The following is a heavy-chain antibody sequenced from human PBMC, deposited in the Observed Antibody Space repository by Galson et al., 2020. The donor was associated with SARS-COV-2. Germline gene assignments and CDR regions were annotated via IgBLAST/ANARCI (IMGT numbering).Heavy chain of an antibody. Sequence: SVKVSCKASGGTFSSYAISWVRQAPGQGLEWMGGIIPILGIANYAQKFQGRVTITADKSTSTDYMELSSLRSEDTAVYYCARDELAPDFWSGYWFDPWGQGTLVTVSS. D-gene: IGHD3-3*01. CDR2: IIPILGIA. CDR1: GGTFSSYA. J-gene: IGHJ5*02. V-gene: IGHV1-69*10. CDR3: ARDELAPDFWSGYWFDP.